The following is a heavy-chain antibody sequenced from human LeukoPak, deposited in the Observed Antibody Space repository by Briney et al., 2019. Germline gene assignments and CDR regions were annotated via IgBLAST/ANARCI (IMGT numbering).Heavy chain of an antibody. CDR3: ARGALGLQSFDY. CDR2: INPNSGGT. D-gene: IGHD4-11*01. CDR1: GYTFTGYY. V-gene: IGHV1-2*02. Sequence: ASVKASCKASGYTFTGYYMHWVRQAPGQGLEWMGWINPNSGGTNYAQKFQGRVTMTRDTSISTAYMELSRLRSDDTAVYYCARGALGLQSFDYWGQGTLVTVSS. J-gene: IGHJ4*02.